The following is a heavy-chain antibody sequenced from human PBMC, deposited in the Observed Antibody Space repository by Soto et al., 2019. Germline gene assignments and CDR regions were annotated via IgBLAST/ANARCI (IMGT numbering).Heavy chain of an antibody. V-gene: IGHV4-59*08. J-gene: IGHJ6*02. Sequence: SETLSLTCTVSGGSISSYYWSWIRQPPGKGLEWIGYIYYIGSTNYNPSLKSRVTISVDTSKNQFSLKLSSVTAADTAVYYCARHVVTMVRGVIRTYYYYGMDVWGQGTTVTVSS. CDR1: GGSISSYY. D-gene: IGHD3-10*01. CDR3: ARHVVTMVRGVIRTYYYYGMDV. CDR2: IYYIGST.